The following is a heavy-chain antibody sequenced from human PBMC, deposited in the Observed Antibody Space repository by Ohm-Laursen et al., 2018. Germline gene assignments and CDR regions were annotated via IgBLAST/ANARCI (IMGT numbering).Heavy chain of an antibody. J-gene: IGHJ3*02. CDR1: GFTFTNYA. Sequence: SLRLSCTASGFTFTNYAMSWVRQAPGKGLEWVSAISGSGGSTYYADSVKGRFTISRDNSKNTLYLQMNSLRAEDTAVYYCAKDQDNWTDTPSAFDIWGQGTMVTVSS. D-gene: IGHD1-20*01. V-gene: IGHV3-23*01. CDR2: ISGSGGST. CDR3: AKDQDNWTDTPSAFDI.